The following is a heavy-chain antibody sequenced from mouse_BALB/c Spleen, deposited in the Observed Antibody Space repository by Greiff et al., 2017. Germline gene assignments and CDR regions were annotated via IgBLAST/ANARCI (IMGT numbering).Heavy chain of an antibody. Sequence: EVQLVESGGGLVKPGGSLKLSCAASGFTFSSYAMSWVRQSPEKRLEWVAEISSGGSYTYYPDTVTGRFTISRDNAKNTLYLEMSSLRSEDTAMYYCARGYRYYAMDYWGQGTSVTVSS. CDR3: ARGYRYYAMDY. CDR1: GFTFSSYA. CDR2: ISSGGSYT. J-gene: IGHJ4*01. V-gene: IGHV5-9-4*01. D-gene: IGHD1-1*01.